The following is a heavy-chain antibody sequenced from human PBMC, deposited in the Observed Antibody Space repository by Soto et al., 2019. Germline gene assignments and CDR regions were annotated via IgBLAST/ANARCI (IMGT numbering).Heavy chain of an antibody. V-gene: IGHV4-31*03. D-gene: IGHD5-12*01. CDR1: GGSISSGGYY. Sequence: SETLSLTCTVSGGSISSGGYYWSWIRQHPGKGLEWIGYIYYSGGTYYNPSLKSRITISVDTSKNQFSLRLSSVTAADTAVYFCASLHLVATPTSYYSGLDVWSQGTTVTVSS. CDR3: ASLHLVATPTSYYSGLDV. J-gene: IGHJ6*02. CDR2: IYYSGGT.